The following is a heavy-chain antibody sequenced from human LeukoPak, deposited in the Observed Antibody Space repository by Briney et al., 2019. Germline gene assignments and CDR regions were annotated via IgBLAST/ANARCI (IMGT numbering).Heavy chain of an antibody. CDR1: GGTCSSYA. D-gene: IGHD6-13*01. J-gene: IGHJ6*02. CDR3: ARVAAAGTIHYYGMDV. CDR2: IIPILGIA. V-gene: IGHV1-69*04. Sequence: SVKVSCKASGGTCSSYAISWVRQAPGQGLEWMGRIIPILGIANYAQKFQGRVTITADKSTSTAYMELSSLRSEDTAVYYCARVAAAGTIHYYGMDVWGQGTTVTVSS.